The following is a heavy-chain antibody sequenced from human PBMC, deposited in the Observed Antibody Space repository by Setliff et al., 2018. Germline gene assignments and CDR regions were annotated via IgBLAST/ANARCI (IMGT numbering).Heavy chain of an antibody. D-gene: IGHD3-9*01. J-gene: IGHJ6*02. Sequence: PGGSLRLSCAASGFTFSSYSMNWVRQAPGKGLGWVSSISSSSSYIYYADSVKGRFTISRDNAKNSLYLQMNSLRPDDTAVYYCAKHGAYNDFLTGYNFYYDMDVWGQGTTVTVSS. V-gene: IGHV3-21*04. CDR2: ISSSSSYI. CDR1: GFTFSSYS. CDR3: AKHGAYNDFLTGYNFYYDMDV.